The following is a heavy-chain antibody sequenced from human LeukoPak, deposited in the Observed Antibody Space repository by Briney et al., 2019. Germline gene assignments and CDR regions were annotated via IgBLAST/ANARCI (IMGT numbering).Heavy chain of an antibody. J-gene: IGHJ4*02. Sequence: ASVKVSCKASGGTSSSYAISWVRQAPGQGLEWMGGIIPIFGTANYAQKFQGRVTITADESTSTAYMELSSLRSEDTAVYYCARDGEGYFDYWGQGTLVTVSS. CDR2: IIPIFGTA. CDR3: ARDGEGYFDY. V-gene: IGHV1-69*01. CDR1: GGTSSSYA. D-gene: IGHD3-10*01.